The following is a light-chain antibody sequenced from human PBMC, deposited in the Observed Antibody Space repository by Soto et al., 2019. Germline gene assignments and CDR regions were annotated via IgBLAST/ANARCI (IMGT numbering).Light chain of an antibody. CDR3: CSYAGSYTVV. V-gene: IGLV2-11*01. J-gene: IGLJ2*01. CDR1: SSDVGAYNY. Sequence: QSALTQPRSVSGSPGQSVTISCTGTSSDVGAYNYVSWYQQHPGKAPKLMIYDVSKRPSGVPDRFSGSKSGNTASLTISGLQAEDEADYYCCSYAGSYTVVFGGATKVTVL. CDR2: DVS.